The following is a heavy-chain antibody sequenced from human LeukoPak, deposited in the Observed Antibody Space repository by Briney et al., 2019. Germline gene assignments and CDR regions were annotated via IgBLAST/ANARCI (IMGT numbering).Heavy chain of an antibody. CDR1: GFTFSGFW. J-gene: IGHJ4*02. CDR2: ISSNGGST. V-gene: IGHV3-64D*06. D-gene: IGHD4-17*01. Sequence: GGSLRLSCAVSGFTFSGFWMSWSRQAPGKGLEYVSAISSNGGSTYYADSVKGRFTISRDNSKNTLYLQMSSLRAEDTAVYYCVKEDPFYGFGYWGQGTLVTVSS. CDR3: VKEDPFYGFGY.